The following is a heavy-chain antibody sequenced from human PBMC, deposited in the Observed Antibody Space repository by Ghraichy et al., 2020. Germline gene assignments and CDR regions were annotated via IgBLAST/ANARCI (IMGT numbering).Heavy chain of an antibody. CDR3: ARHWFSGGYYYDSSGYQN. Sequence: SETLSLTCAVYGGSFSGYYWSWICQPPGKGLEWIGEINHSGSTNYNPSLKSRVTISVDTSKNQFSLKLSSVTAADTAVYYCARHWFSGGYYYDSSGYQNWGQGTLVTVSS. CDR2: INHSGST. J-gene: IGHJ4*02. V-gene: IGHV4-34*01. D-gene: IGHD3-22*01. CDR1: GGSFSGYY.